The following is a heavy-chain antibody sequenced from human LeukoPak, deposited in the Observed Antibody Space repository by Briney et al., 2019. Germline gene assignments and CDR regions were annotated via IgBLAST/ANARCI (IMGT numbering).Heavy chain of an antibody. V-gene: IGHV4-4*07. J-gene: IGHJ5*02. D-gene: IGHD3-10*01. Sequence: PSEPLSLTCTVSGGSISNYYWSWIRQPAGKGLDWIGCIYTSGSTHYNPSLKSRVTMSVDTSKNQFSLKLTSVTAADTAVYYCARGLGYYGSGSYVYNWFAPWGQGSLVTVSS. CDR1: GGSISNYY. CDR2: IYTSGST. CDR3: ARGLGYYGSGSYVYNWFAP.